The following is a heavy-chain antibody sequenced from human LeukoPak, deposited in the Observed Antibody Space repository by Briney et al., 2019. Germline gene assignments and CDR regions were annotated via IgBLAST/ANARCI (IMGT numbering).Heavy chain of an antibody. V-gene: IGHV4-39*07. J-gene: IGHJ4*02. CDR1: NDSISDTSYY. Sequence: PSETLSLTCTVSNDSISDTSYYWGWIRQPPGKGLEWIGSFYWPASPYYNPSLKSRVTISVDTSKNQFSLKLSSVTAADTAVYYCARGVYIAAAQYAYWGQGTLVTVSS. CDR2: FYWPASP. D-gene: IGHD6-13*01. CDR3: ARGVYIAAAQYAY.